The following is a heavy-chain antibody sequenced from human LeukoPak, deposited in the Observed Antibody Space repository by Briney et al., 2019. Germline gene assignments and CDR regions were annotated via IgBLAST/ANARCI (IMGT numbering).Heavy chain of an antibody. CDR1: GFTFNSYG. V-gene: IGHV3-33*01. CDR2: IWYEGSNK. Sequence: GRSLRLSCAASGFTFNSYGMHWVRQAPGKGLEWVAVIWYEGSNKHYAESVRGRFTISRDNSKNILYLQMNSLRVEDTAVYFCARGEYDILTGYIDHWGHGTLVTVSS. J-gene: IGHJ4*01. CDR3: ARGEYDILTGYIDH. D-gene: IGHD3-9*01.